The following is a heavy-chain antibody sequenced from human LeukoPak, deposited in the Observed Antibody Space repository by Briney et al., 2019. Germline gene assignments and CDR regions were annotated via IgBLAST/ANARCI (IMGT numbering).Heavy chain of an antibody. CDR3: ARGDIVATNYYYYMDV. V-gene: IGHV3-48*01. CDR1: GFTFSSYS. J-gene: IGHJ6*03. Sequence: GGSLRLSCAASGFTFSSYSMNWVRQAPGKGLEWVSYISSSSSTIYYADSVKGRFTISRDNAKNSLYLQMNSLRAEDTAVYYCARGDIVATNYYYYMDVWGKGTTVTVSS. CDR2: ISSSSSTI. D-gene: IGHD5-12*01.